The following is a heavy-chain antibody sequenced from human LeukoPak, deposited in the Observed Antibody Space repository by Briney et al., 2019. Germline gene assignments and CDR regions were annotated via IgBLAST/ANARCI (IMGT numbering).Heavy chain of an antibody. J-gene: IGHJ3*02. D-gene: IGHD2-2*01. Sequence: PGRSLRLSRTASGFTFGDYAMSWFRQAPGKGLEWVGFIRSKAYGGTTEYAASAKGRFTISRDDSKSIAYLQMNSLKTEDTAVYYCTSTEYQLLSFDVSDAFDIWGQGTMVTVSS. CDR2: IRSKAYGGTT. CDR1: GFTFGDYA. V-gene: IGHV3-49*03. CDR3: TSTEYQLLSFDVSDAFDI.